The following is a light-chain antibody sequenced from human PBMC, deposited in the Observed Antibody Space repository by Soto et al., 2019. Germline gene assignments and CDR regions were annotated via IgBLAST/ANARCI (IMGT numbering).Light chain of an antibody. CDR3: QQDYTRFT. J-gene: IGKJ3*01. Sequence: PGERVTLSCRASQSVSSSYLTWYQQKPGQAPRLLIYGASTRATSIPARFSGSGSGTDFTLTIRSLQPEDFAVYYCQQDYTRFTFGPGTKVHIK. CDR1: QSVSSSY. V-gene: IGKV3D-7*01. CDR2: GAS.